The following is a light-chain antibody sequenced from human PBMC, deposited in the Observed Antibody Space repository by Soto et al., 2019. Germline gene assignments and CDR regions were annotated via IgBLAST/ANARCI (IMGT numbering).Light chain of an antibody. V-gene: IGKV3-20*01. Sequence: IVLTQSPGTLSLSPGERSTLSCRASQSVSSSYLAWYQQKPGQAPRLLIYAVSSRATGIPDRLSGSGSGTDFTLTSSRLEPEDFAVYYCQEYGSSPRTFGQGTKVEIK. CDR1: QSVSSSY. J-gene: IGKJ1*01. CDR3: QEYGSSPRT. CDR2: AVS.